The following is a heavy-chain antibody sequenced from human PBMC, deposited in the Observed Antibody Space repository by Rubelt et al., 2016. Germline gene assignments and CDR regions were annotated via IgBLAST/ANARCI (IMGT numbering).Heavy chain of an antibody. CDR2: INHSGST. V-gene: IGHV4-34*01. D-gene: IGHD6-13*01. CDR3: ARHVVAAAPLGV. Sequence: GLEWIGEINHSGSTNYNPSLKSRLTVSVDTSKNQFSLKLTSVTAADTAVYYCARHVVAAAPLGVWGQGTMVTVSS. J-gene: IGHJ3*01.